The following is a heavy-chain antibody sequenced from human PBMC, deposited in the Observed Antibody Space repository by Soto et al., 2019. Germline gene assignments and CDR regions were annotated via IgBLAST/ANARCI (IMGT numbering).Heavy chain of an antibody. D-gene: IGHD4-17*01. CDR1: EFTFSSYG. CDR3: AKGLTTVSRGAFDI. J-gene: IGHJ3*02. V-gene: IGHV3-30*18. Sequence: QVQLVESGGGVVQPGRSLRVSCAASEFTFSSYGMHWVRQAPGKVLEWVAVISYDGSNKYYADSVKGRFTISRDNSKNTLYLQMNSLRAEDMAVYYCAKGLTTVSRGAFDIWGQGTMVTFSS. CDR2: ISYDGSNK.